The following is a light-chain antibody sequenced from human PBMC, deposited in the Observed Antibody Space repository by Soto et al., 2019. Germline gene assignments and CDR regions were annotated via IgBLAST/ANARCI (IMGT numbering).Light chain of an antibody. CDR1: QSISGRY. CDR2: EAS. CDR3: QHYGDSLTWT. J-gene: IGKJ1*01. V-gene: IGKV3-20*01. Sequence: ETVLTQSPGSLSLSPGEGATLSCTASQSISGRYLAWYQQRPGQAPRLLIYEASSRATGIPDRFSGSGSGTDFTLPISRLEPGDFAVYHCQHYGDSLTWTFGQGTKVDIK.